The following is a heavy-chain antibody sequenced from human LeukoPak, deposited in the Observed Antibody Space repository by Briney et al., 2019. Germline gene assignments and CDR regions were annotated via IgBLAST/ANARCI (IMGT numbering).Heavy chain of an antibody. CDR1: GGSFSGYY. J-gene: IGHJ4*02. D-gene: IGHD3-3*01. CDR3: ARGGMTIFGVVIGRAFDY. V-gene: IGHV4-34*01. Sequence: SETLPLTCAVYGGSFSGYYWSWIRQPPGKGLEWIGEINHSGSTNYNPSLKGRVTISVDTSKNQFSLKLSSVTAADTAVYYCARGGMTIFGVVIGRAFDYWGQGTLVTVSS. CDR2: INHSGST.